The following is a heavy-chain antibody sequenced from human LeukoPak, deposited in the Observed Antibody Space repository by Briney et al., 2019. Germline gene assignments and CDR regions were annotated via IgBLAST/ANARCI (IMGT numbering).Heavy chain of an antibody. CDR3: ARPPHAYYYGSGSPPHFDY. CDR1: GFTFSTYA. J-gene: IGHJ4*02. Sequence: GGSLRLSCAASGFTFSTYAMSWVRQAPGKGLEWLSGINLRGGTTYYADSVKGRFTISRDNAKNSLYLQMNSLRAEDTAVYYCARPPHAYYYGSGSPPHFDYWGQGTLVTVSS. V-gene: IGHV3-23*01. CDR2: INLRGGTT. D-gene: IGHD3-10*01.